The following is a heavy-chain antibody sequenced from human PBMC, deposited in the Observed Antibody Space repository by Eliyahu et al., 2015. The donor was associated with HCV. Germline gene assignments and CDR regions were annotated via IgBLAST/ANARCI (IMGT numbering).Heavy chain of an antibody. Sequence: EVQVVESGGGLVQPGRSLRLSCTASGFTVGTNFMTWVRQGPGKGLEWVSVLYSGGVTEYTDSVKGRFTISRDIAMNTLFLQMDGLTEDDTAVYYCVRGPDDRVKPDWIDYWGQGTLVTVSS. J-gene: IGHJ4*02. CDR3: VRGPDDRVKPDWIDY. CDR2: LYSGGVT. CDR1: GFTVGTNF. V-gene: IGHV3-66*02. D-gene: IGHD3/OR15-3a*01.